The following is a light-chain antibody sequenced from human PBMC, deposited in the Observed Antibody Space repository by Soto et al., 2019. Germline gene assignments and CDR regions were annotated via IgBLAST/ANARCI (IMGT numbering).Light chain of an antibody. CDR3: GSYGGSNNLI. J-gene: IGLJ2*01. Sequence: QSALTQPPSASGSPGQSVTISCTGTSSDVGGYNYVSWHQQHPGKAPKLVIYEVTKRPSGVPDRFSGSRSGNTASLTVSGLQAEDEADYYCGSYGGSNNLIFGGGTQLTVL. V-gene: IGLV2-8*01. CDR2: EVT. CDR1: SSDVGGYNY.